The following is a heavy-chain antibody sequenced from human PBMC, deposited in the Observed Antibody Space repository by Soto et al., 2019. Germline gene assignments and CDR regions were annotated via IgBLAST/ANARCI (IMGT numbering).Heavy chain of an antibody. CDR3: ARGGAPIDY. CDR1: GYTFTNFG. Sequence: QVQLVQSGAEVKKPGASVKVSCKASGYTFTNFGINWVRQAPGQGLEWMGWISAYNGNTNYAQNFQGRVTMTTDTATSTATMEMRRLRSDDTAGYYGARGGAPIDYWGHGSPVTVSS. V-gene: IGHV1-18*01. J-gene: IGHJ4*01. CDR2: ISAYNGNT. D-gene: IGHD3-16*01.